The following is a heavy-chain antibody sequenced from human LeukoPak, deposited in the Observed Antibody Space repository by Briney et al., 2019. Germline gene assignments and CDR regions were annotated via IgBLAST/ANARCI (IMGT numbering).Heavy chain of an antibody. Sequence: ASVKVSCKASGYTFTSYGISWVRQAPGQGLEWMGWISAYNGNTNYAQKLQGRVTMTTDTSTSTAYMELRSLRSDDTAVYYCARDRRGSYSRSQLPADYWGQGTLVTVSS. D-gene: IGHD1-26*01. CDR2: ISAYNGNT. CDR3: ARDRRGSYSRSQLPADY. V-gene: IGHV1-18*01. CDR1: GYTFTSYG. J-gene: IGHJ4*02.